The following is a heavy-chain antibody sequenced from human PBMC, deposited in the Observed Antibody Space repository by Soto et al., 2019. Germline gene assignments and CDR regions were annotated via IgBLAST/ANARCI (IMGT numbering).Heavy chain of an antibody. V-gene: IGHV3-30*14. J-gene: IGHJ4*02. CDR3: ARLDKFNGGWS. Sequence: QVQLVESGGGVVQPGRSLRLSCAASGFTFSSYAMHWVRRAPGKGLEWVAAVSHDGKSGFYADSVSGRFTVSRDNSNNLVYLQMDRLSPYDTALFYGARLDKFNGGWSWGQGTAVTVSS. CDR1: GFTFSSYA. D-gene: IGHD6-19*01. CDR2: VSHDGKSG.